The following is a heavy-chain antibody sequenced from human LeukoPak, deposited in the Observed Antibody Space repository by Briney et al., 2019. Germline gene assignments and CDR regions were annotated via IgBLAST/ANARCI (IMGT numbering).Heavy chain of an antibody. Sequence: GGSLRLSCAASGFTFRSHWMSWVRQAPGKGLEWVANIKEDGSEEYYVDSVKGRFTIPRDNAKNSMYLQMNSLRTEDTAVYYCARDDSGPHYWGQGTLVTVSS. V-gene: IGHV3-7*01. CDR1: GFTFRSHW. D-gene: IGHD1-26*01. CDR3: ARDDSGPHY. J-gene: IGHJ4*02. CDR2: IKEDGSEE.